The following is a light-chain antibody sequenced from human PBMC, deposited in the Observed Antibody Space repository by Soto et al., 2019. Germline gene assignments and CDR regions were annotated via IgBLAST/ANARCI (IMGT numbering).Light chain of an antibody. V-gene: IGKV3-15*01. CDR3: QQTYSDIS. J-gene: IGKJ4*01. Sequence: ETIMTQSPDTLSVSLWERATLSCRASQSLRSSLAWYQQKPGQALRLLIYDASTRATGIPARFSGSGSGADFTLTISGLQPEDFASYHCQQTYSDISFGGGTKVDIK. CDR1: QSLRSS. CDR2: DAS.